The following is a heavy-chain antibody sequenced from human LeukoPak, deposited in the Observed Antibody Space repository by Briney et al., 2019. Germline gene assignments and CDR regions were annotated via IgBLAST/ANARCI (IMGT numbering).Heavy chain of an antibody. CDR3: AILSTYYGSGSSFDY. CDR1: GFTFSSYG. Sequence: GGSLRLSCAASGFTFSSYGMHWVRQAPGKGLEWVAVISYDGSNKYYADSVKGRFTISRDNSKNTLYLQMNSLRAEDTAVYYCAILSTYYGSGSSFDYWGQGTLVTVSS. CDR2: ISYDGSNK. J-gene: IGHJ4*02. D-gene: IGHD3-10*01. V-gene: IGHV3-30*03.